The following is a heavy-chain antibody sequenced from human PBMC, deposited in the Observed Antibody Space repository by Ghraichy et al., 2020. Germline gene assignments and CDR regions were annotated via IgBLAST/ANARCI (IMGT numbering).Heavy chain of an antibody. V-gene: IGHV3-23*01. J-gene: IGHJ4*02. D-gene: IGHD1-26*01. CDR1: GFTFSSYA. Sequence: GGSLRLSCAASGFTFSSYAMSWVRQAPGKGLEWVSAISGSGGSTYYADSVKGRFTISRDNSKNTLYLQLNSLRAEDTAVYYCAKVVRSGIYSFDYWGQGTLVTVSS. CDR3: AKVVRSGIYSFDY. CDR2: ISGSGGST.